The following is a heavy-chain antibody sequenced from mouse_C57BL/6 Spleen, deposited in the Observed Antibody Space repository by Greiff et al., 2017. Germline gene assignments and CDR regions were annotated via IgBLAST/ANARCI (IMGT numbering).Heavy chain of an antibody. CDR1: GYAFSRYW. CDR2: IYPGDGDT. J-gene: IGHJ3*01. D-gene: IGHD2-5*01. Sequence: QVQLQQSGAELVQPGASVKISCKASGYAFSRYWMNWVKQRPGKGLEWIGQIYPGDGDTNYNGKFKGKATLTADKSSSTAYMQLSSLTSEDSAVYFCALYYSNSFAYWGQGTLVTVSA. V-gene: IGHV1-80*01. CDR3: ALYYSNSFAY.